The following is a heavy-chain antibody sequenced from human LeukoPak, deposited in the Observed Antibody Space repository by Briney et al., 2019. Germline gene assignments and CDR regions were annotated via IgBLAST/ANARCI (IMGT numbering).Heavy chain of an antibody. D-gene: IGHD6-6*01. Sequence: GGSLRLSCTASGFTFSDSYMTWIRQAPGKGLEWVSYISNSGREINYADSVKGRFTISRDNAMSSLYLQMNSLRAEDTAVYYCARVGYSSSSAFDYWGQGTLVTVSS. CDR1: GFTFSDSY. CDR3: ARVGYSSSSAFDY. CDR2: ISNSGREI. J-gene: IGHJ4*02. V-gene: IGHV3-11*04.